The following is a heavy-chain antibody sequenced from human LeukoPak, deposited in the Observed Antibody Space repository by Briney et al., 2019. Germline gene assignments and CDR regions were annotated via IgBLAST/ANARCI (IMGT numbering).Heavy chain of an antibody. V-gene: IGHV1-18*04. CDR3: AREDPRSSPLDY. CDR1: GYTFTGYY. D-gene: IGHD6-19*01. Sequence: AASVKVSCKASGYTFTGYYMHWVRQAPGQGLEWMGWISAYNGNTNYAQKLQSRVTMTTDTSTSTAYMELRSLRSDDTAVYYCAREDPRSSPLDYWGQGTLVTVSS. J-gene: IGHJ4*02. CDR2: ISAYNGNT.